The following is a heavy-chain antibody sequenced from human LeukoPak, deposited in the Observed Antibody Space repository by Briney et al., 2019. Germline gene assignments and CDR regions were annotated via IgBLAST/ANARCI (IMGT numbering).Heavy chain of an antibody. CDR2: INPNSGGT. V-gene: IGHV1-2*02. CDR3: ARDGVMVYAINY. Sequence: ASVKVSCKASGFTFTVYNIHWVRQAPGQGLEWMGWINPNSGGTNYAQKFQGRVTMTRDTSISTAYMELSRLRSDDTAVYYCARDGVMVYAINYWGQGTLVTVSS. CDR1: GFTFTVYN. D-gene: IGHD2-8*01. J-gene: IGHJ4*02.